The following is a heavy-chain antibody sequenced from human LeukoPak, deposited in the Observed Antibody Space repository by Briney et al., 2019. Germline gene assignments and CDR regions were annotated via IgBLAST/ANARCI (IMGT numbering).Heavy chain of an antibody. V-gene: IGHV1-2*06. CDR2: INPNSGGT. D-gene: IGHD3-22*01. J-gene: IGHJ4*02. Sequence: ASVRVSCKASGYTFIGYYMHWVRQAPGQGLEWMGRINPNSGGTNYAQKFQDRVTMTRETTISTAYMEQSRLRSDDTAVYYGASRHYDIDNWGQGTMVTVSS. CDR1: GYTFIGYY. CDR3: ASRHYDIDN.